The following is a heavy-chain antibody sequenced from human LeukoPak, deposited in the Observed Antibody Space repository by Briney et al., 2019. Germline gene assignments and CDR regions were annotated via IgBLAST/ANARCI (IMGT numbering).Heavy chain of an antibody. CDR3: AKKNGDSSGYYLYYFDY. CDR2: ISGSGGST. Sequence: GGSLRLSCAASGFTFSSYAMSWVRQAPGKGLEWASAISGSGGSTYYADSVKGRFTISRDNSKNTLYLQLNSLRAEDTAVYYCAKKNGDSSGYYLYYFDYWGQGTLVTVSS. J-gene: IGHJ4*02. V-gene: IGHV3-23*01. D-gene: IGHD3-22*01. CDR1: GFTFSSYA.